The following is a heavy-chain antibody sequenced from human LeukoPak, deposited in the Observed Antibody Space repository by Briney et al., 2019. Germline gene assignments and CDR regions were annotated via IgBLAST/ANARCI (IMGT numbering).Heavy chain of an antibody. CDR1: GFTFDDYG. Sequence: GGSLRLSCAASGFTFDDYGMSWVRHAPGKGLEWVSGINWNGGSTGYADSVKGRFTISRDNAKNSLYLQMTSLKTEDTAMYYCVAESSRYSSDWYVFFGYWGQGSLVTVSS. J-gene: IGHJ1*01. D-gene: IGHD6-19*01. V-gene: IGHV3-20*04. CDR3: VAESSRYSSDWYVFFGY. CDR2: INWNGGST.